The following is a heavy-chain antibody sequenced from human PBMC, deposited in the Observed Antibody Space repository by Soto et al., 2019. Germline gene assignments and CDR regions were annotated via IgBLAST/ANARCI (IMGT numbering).Heavy chain of an antibody. J-gene: IGHJ6*02. CDR2: IYNSGST. CDR3: ARARITMVREVIKYNMDV. Sequence: SETLSLTCTVSGGSISTYYWSWIRRPPGKGPEWIGYIYNSGSTHSNPSLQSRVTISVDTSKNQFSLKLSSVTAADTAIYYCARARITMVREVIKYNMDVWGQGTTVTVSS. D-gene: IGHD3-10*01. V-gene: IGHV4-59*01. CDR1: GGSISTYY.